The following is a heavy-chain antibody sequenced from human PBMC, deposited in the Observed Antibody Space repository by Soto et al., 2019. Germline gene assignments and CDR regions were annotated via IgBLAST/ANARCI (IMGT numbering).Heavy chain of an antibody. J-gene: IGHJ6*02. CDR1: GYTFTGYY. Sequence: ASVKVSCKASGYTFTGYYMHWVRQAPGQGLEWMGWINPNSGGTNYAQKFQGRVTMTRDTSISTAYMELSRLRSDDTAVYYCARESRSLLYYYYGMDVWGQGTAVTVSS. CDR3: ARESRSLLYYYYGMDV. D-gene: IGHD3-16*02. CDR2: INPNSGGT. V-gene: IGHV1-2*02.